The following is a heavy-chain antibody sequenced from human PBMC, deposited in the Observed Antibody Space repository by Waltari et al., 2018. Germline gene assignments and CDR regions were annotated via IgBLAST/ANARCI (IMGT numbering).Heavy chain of an antibody. J-gene: IGHJ4*02. V-gene: IGHV4-38-2*02. CDR3: ARVQRGFDY. CDR2: IYHSGST. Sequence: QVQLQEAGPERVKPSETLSLPCTVPVYSISSVYYWGWIRPPPVTGLEWIGSIYHSGSTYYNPSLKSRVTISVDTSKNQFSLKLSSVTAADTAVYYCARVQRGFDYWGQGTLVTVSS. CDR1: VYSISSVYY. D-gene: IGHD1-26*01.